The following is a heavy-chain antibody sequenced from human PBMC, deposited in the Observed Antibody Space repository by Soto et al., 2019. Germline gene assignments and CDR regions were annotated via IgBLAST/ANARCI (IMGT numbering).Heavy chain of an antibody. D-gene: IGHD5-18*01. J-gene: IGHJ6*02. Sequence: SETLFLTCTVSGGSISGSSYYWGWIRQPPGKGLEWIGSIYYSGSTYYNPSLKSRVTISVDTSKNQFSLKLSSVTAADTAVYYCARGAIQLWFRGMDVWGQGTTVTVSS. CDR2: IYYSGST. CDR3: ARGAIQLWFRGMDV. CDR1: GGSISGSSYY. V-gene: IGHV4-39*01.